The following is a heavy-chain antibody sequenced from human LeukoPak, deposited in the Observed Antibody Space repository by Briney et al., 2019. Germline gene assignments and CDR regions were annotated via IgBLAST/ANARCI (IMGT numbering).Heavy chain of an antibody. CDR2: IYHSGST. V-gene: IGHV4-38-2*02. D-gene: IGHD3-3*01. CDR3: ARRYDFWSGYYYFDY. J-gene: IGHJ4*02. Sequence: SETLSLTCTVSGYSISSGYYWGWIRQPPGQGLEWIGSIYHSGSTYYNPSLKSRVTIAVDTSKNQFSLKLSSVTAADTAVYYCARRYDFWSGYYYFDYWGQGTLVTVSS. CDR1: GYSISSGYY.